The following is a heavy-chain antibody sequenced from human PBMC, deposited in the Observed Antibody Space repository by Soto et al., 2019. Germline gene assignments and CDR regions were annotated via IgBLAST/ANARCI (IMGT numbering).Heavy chain of an antibody. V-gene: IGHV1-69*01. CDR2: IIPIVGTA. J-gene: IGHJ4*02. Sequence: QVQLVQSGAEVKKPGSSVKVSCKASGGTFSSYAISWVRQAPGQGPEWMGGIIPIVGTANYAQKFQGRVTITADESTSTAYMELSSLRSEDTAVYYCAGNLDSSSPFDYWGQGTLVTVSS. CDR1: GGTFSSYA. D-gene: IGHD6-6*01. CDR3: AGNLDSSSPFDY.